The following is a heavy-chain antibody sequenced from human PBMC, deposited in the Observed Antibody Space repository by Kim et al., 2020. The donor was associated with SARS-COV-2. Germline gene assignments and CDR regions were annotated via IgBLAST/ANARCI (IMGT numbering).Heavy chain of an antibody. Sequence: GGSLRLSCAASGFTFSNAWMSWVRQAPGKGLEWVGRIKSKTDGGTTDYAAPVKGRFTISRDDSKNTLYLQMNSQKTEDTAVYYCTTDLLEWLPPPLRWFDPWGQGTLVTVSS. D-gene: IGHD3-3*01. V-gene: IGHV3-15*01. CDR2: IKSKTDGGTT. CDR1: GFTFSNAW. CDR3: TTDLLEWLPPPLRWFDP. J-gene: IGHJ5*02.